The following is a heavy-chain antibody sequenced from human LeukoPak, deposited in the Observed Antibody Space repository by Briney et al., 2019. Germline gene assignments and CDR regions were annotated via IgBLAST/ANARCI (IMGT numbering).Heavy chain of an antibody. CDR2: IRRRSDTI. Sequence: PGGSLRLSCAASGYTFISYSMNWVRQAPGKGLEWVSYIRRRSDTIYNADSVKCRFTISRDNAKNSMYLQMDSLRAEETAVYYCARDPRRHRGAFDIWGQGTMVTVS. J-gene: IGHJ3*02. CDR3: ARDPRRHRGAFDI. D-gene: IGHD1-14*01. V-gene: IGHV3-48*01. CDR1: GYTFISYS.